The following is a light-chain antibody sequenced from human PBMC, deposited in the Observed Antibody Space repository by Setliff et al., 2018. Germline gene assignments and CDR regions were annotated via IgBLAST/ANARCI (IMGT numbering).Light chain of an antibody. CDR1: SSDVGGYNY. Sequence: QSVLTQPASVSGSPGQSITISCTGTSSDVGGYNYVSWYQQHPGKAPKLMIYDVSKRPSGVSNRFPGSKSGNTASLTISGLQAEDEADYYCSSYTSSSTPDVFGTGTKVTVL. J-gene: IGLJ1*01. CDR3: SSYTSSSTPDV. V-gene: IGLV2-14*01. CDR2: DVS.